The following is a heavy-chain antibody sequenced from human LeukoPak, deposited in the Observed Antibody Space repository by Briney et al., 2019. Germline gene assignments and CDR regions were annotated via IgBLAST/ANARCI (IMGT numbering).Heavy chain of an antibody. CDR2: IYYSGST. CDR1: GGSISSGEYY. J-gene: IGHJ4*02. Sequence: PSETLSLTCTVPGGSISSGEYYWSWIRQPPGKGLEWIGYIYYSGSTYYNPSLKSRVTISVDTSKNQFSLKLSSVTAADTAVYYCARQDCSGGSCYQYLDYWGQGTLVTVSS. V-gene: IGHV4-30-4*08. D-gene: IGHD2-15*01. CDR3: ARQDCSGGSCYQYLDY.